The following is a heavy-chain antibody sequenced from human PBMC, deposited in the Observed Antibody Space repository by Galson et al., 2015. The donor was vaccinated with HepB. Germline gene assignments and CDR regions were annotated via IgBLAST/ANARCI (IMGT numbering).Heavy chain of an antibody. V-gene: IGHV3-33*08. CDR1: GFTFSSYG. Sequence: SLRLSCAASGFTFSSYGMHWVRQAPGKGLEWVAVIWYDGSNKYYADSVKGRFTISRDNSKNTLYLQMNSLRAEDTAVYYCARGTLEMATVDWGQGTLVTVSS. CDR3: ARGTLEMATVD. J-gene: IGHJ4*02. CDR2: IWYDGSNK. D-gene: IGHD5-24*01.